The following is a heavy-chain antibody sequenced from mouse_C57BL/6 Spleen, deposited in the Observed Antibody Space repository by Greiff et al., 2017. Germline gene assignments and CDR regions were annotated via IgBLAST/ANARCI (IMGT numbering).Heavy chain of an antibody. J-gene: IGHJ1*03. Sequence: QVQLKESGPELVKPGASVKISCKASGYAFSSSWMNWVKQRPGKGLEWIGRIYPGAGDTTYNGKCKGKATLTAAKSSSTAYMQLSSLTSEDSAVYLCARLTGTSHWCFDVWGTGTTVTVAS. CDR2: IYPGAGDT. V-gene: IGHV1-82*01. CDR3: ARLTGTSHWCFDV. CDR1: GYAFSSSW. D-gene: IGHD4-1*01.